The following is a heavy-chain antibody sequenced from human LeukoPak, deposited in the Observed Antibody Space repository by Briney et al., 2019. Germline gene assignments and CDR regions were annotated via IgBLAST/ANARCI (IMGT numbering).Heavy chain of an antibody. D-gene: IGHD3-10*01. Sequence: TGGSLRLSCAASGFTFSSYWMHWVRQAPGKGLVWVSRIKSDGSSTSYADSVKGRFTISRDNAKNTLYLQMNSLRDEDAAVYYCVAGLDYWGQGTLVTVSS. CDR2: IKSDGSST. J-gene: IGHJ4*02. CDR1: GFTFSSYW. V-gene: IGHV3-74*01. CDR3: VAGLDY.